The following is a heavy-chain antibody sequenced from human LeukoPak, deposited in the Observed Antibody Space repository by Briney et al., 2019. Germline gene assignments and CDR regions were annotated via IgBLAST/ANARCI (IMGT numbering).Heavy chain of an antibody. D-gene: IGHD3-16*01. V-gene: IGHV4-59*01. J-gene: IGHJ3*02. CDR1: GGSISSYY. CDR3: ARDRFIGGLAIDI. Sequence: SEPLSLTCTVSGGSISSYYWSWIRQPPGKGLEWIGYIYYSGSTNYNPSLRSRVTISVDTSKNQFSLKLSSVTAADTAVYYCARDRFIGGLAIDIWGQGTMVAVSS. CDR2: IYYSGST.